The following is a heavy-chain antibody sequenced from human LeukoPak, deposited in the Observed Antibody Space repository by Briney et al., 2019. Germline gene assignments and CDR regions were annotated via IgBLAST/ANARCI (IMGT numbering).Heavy chain of an antibody. Sequence: GGSLRLSCAVSGFTFSSYSMNWVRQPPGKGLEWVSSISSSSNYIYYADSVKGRFTISRDNAQDSLYLQMDSLRAEDTAVYYCARVPGYCDSSSCHSYMDVWGKGTTVTVSS. CDR1: GFTFSSYS. CDR3: ARVPGYCDSSSCHSYMDV. J-gene: IGHJ6*03. CDR2: ISSSSNYI. D-gene: IGHD2-2*01. V-gene: IGHV3-21*01.